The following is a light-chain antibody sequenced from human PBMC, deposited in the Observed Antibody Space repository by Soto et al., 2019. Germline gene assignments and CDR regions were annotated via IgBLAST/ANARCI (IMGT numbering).Light chain of an antibody. Sequence: EIVLTQSPGTLSLSPWERATLSCRASQSISSNYLAWYQQKPGQAPRLLIYGASSRATGITDRFSGSGSGTDFTLTISRLEPEDFAMYYCQQYGTSVTFGGGTKVDIK. J-gene: IGKJ4*01. CDR1: QSISSNY. V-gene: IGKV3-20*01. CDR3: QQYGTSVT. CDR2: GAS.